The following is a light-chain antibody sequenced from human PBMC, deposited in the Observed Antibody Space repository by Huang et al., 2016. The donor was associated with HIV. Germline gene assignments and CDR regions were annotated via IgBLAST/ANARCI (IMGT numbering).Light chain of an antibody. Sequence: EIVLTQSPGTLSLSPGERATLSCRASQSIRNYLAWYQQKPGQAPRLLIYDASNRATGSPARFTGSGSGTDFTLTITSLEPEDFAVYYCQQRSNWPPLTFGGGTKVDMK. J-gene: IGKJ4*01. CDR2: DAS. CDR3: QQRSNWPPLT. CDR1: QSIRNY. V-gene: IGKV3-11*01.